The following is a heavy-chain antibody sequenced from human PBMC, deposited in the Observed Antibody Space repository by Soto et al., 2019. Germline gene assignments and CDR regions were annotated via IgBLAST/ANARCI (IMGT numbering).Heavy chain of an antibody. V-gene: IGHV3-33*01. CDR1: GFTFSSYA. Sequence: GRSLRLSCAASGFTFSSYAMHWVRQAPGKGLEWVGFIWYDGSNTFYAESVKGRFAISRDNSKNTVYLQINALRAEDTAVYYCARDFSMVLAAPGYWGQGTLVTLSS. D-gene: IGHD3-10*01. J-gene: IGHJ4*02. CDR3: ARDFSMVLAAPGY. CDR2: IWYDGSNT.